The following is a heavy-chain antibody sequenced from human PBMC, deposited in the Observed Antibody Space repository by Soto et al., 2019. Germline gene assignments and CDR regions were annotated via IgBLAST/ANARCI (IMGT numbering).Heavy chain of an antibody. CDR3: ARGGYYDRSGSRNDHYYGMNV. Sequence: QAQLVQSGPEVKKPGASVKVSCKASGYRFTSYGISWVRQAPGQGLEWLGWISAYDDDTKYAQTLQGRGSMSTDTYTNTDYMELRSLRSDDTAMYYCARGGYYDRSGSRNDHYYGMNVWGQGTTVTVSS. V-gene: IGHV1-18*01. J-gene: IGHJ6*02. CDR1: GYRFTSYG. CDR2: ISAYDDDT. D-gene: IGHD3-22*01.